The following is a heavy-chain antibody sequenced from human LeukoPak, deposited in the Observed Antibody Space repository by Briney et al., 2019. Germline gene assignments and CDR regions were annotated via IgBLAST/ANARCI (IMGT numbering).Heavy chain of an antibody. V-gene: IGHV4-59*08. J-gene: IGHJ5*02. Sequence: SETLSLTCTVSGVSISSYFWSWIRQPPGKGLEWIGYIYYSGSTNYNPSLKSRVTISVDTSKNQFSLKLSSVTAADTAVYYCARHATWFDPWGQGTLVTVSS. CDR3: ARHATWFDP. CDR1: GVSISSYF. CDR2: IYYSGST.